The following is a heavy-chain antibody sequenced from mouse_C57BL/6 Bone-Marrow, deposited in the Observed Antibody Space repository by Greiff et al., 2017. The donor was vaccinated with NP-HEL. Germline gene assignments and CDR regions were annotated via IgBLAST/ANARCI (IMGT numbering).Heavy chain of an antibody. CDR1: GYSITSGYY. CDR3: ARVYGNHWYFDV. CDR2: ISYDGSN. V-gene: IGHV3-6*01. D-gene: IGHD2-1*01. Sequence: VQLKESGPGLVKPSQSLSLTCSVTGYSITSGYYWNWIRQFPGNKLEWMGYISYDGSNNYNPSLKNRISITRDTSKNQFFLKLNSVTTEDTATYYCARVYGNHWYFDVWGTGTTVTVSS. J-gene: IGHJ1*03.